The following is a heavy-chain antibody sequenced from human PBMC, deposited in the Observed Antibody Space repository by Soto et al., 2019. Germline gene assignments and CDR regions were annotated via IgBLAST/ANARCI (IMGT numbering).Heavy chain of an antibody. V-gene: IGHV1-8*01. Sequence: QVQLVQSGAEVKKPGASVKVSCKSSEYTFTSYDVNWVRQATGQGLEWMGWMNPNSGNTGYAQKVQGRVTMTRNTSISTAYRELSSLRSEYTAVYYCARGDEYGDFDYWGQGTLVTVSS. D-gene: IGHD4-17*01. J-gene: IGHJ4*02. CDR1: EYTFTSYD. CDR3: ARGDEYGDFDY. CDR2: MNPNSGNT.